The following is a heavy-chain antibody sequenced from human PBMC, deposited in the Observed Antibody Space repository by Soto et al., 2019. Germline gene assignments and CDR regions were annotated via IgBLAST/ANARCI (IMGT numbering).Heavy chain of an antibody. CDR1: GFTFSSYA. CDR2: ISYDGSNK. Sequence: TGGSLRLSCAASGFTFSSYAMHWVRQAPGKGLEWVAVISYDGSNKYYADSVKGRFTISRDNSKNTLYLQMNSLRAEDTAVYYCARDLNWFDPWGQGTLVTVSS. CDR3: ARDLNWFDP. V-gene: IGHV3-30-3*01. J-gene: IGHJ5*02.